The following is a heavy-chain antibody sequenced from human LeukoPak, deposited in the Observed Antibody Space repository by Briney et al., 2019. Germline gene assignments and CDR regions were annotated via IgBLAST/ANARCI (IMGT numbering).Heavy chain of an antibody. CDR1: GFTFSSYA. V-gene: IGHV3-23*01. D-gene: IGHD3-3*01. J-gene: IGHJ4*02. Sequence: GGSLRLSCAASGFTFSSYAMSWVRQAPGKGLEWVSAISGSGGSTYCADSVKGRFTISRDNSKNTLYLQMNSLRAEDTAVYYCATCRNDFWSGYSALDYWGQGTLVTVSS. CDR3: ATCRNDFWSGYSALDY. CDR2: ISGSGGST.